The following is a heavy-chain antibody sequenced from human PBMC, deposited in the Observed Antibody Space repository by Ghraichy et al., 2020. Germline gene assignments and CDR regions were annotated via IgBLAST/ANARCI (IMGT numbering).Heavy chain of an antibody. V-gene: IGHV4-59*01. CDR3: ARGGGGQEVTIFGVVTDYYYYMDV. J-gene: IGHJ6*03. Sequence: SETLSLTCTVSGGSISSYYWSWIRQPPGKGLEWIGYIYYSGSTNYNPSLKSRVTISVDTSKNQFSLKLSSVTAADTAVYYCARGGGGQEVTIFGVVTDYYYYMDVRGKGTTVTVSS. CDR2: IYYSGST. CDR1: GGSISSYY. D-gene: IGHD3-3*01.